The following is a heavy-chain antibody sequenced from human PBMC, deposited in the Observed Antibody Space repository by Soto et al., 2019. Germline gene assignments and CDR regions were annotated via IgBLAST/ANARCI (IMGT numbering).Heavy chain of an antibody. D-gene: IGHD2-2*01. CDR2: IYHSGST. V-gene: IGHV4-4*02. CDR3: ARFRLFKPDIVVVPAAGSRPHYYGMDV. Sequence: QVQLQESGPGLVKPSGTLSLTCAVSGGSISSSNWWSWVRQPPGKGLEWIGEIYHSGSTNYTPSLKSRVPISVDMSKNQFSLKLSSVTAADTAVYYCARFRLFKPDIVVVPAAGSRPHYYGMDVWGQGTTVTVSS. J-gene: IGHJ6*02. CDR1: GGSISSSNW.